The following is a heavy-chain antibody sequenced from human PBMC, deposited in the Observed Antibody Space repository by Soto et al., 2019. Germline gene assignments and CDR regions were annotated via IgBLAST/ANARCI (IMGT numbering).Heavy chain of an antibody. CDR1: GFTFSSYG. Sequence: QVQLVESGGGVVQPGKSLRLSCAASGFTFSSYGMHWVRQAPGKGLEWVALISYDGSNKYYADSVKGRFSVSRDNSKNTLYLQMNSLRAEDTAVFYCAKDYGSSGHHYYFDYWGRGTLVTVSS. D-gene: IGHD6-19*01. CDR2: ISYDGSNK. V-gene: IGHV3-30*18. CDR3: AKDYGSSGHHYYFDY. J-gene: IGHJ4*02.